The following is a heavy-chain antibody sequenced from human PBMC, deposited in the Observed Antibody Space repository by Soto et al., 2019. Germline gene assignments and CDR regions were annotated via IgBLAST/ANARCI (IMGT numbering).Heavy chain of an antibody. CDR1: GFTFSSYA. Sequence: EVQLLESGGGLVQPGGSLRLSCAASGFTFSSYAMSWVRQAPGKGLEWVSAISGSGGSTYYADSVKGRFTISRDNSKNTLYLQMNSLRAEDTAVYYCAKVPRVLMVYAVATPVDYWGQGTLVTVSS. J-gene: IGHJ4*02. CDR2: ISGSGGST. D-gene: IGHD2-8*01. CDR3: AKVPRVLMVYAVATPVDY. V-gene: IGHV3-23*01.